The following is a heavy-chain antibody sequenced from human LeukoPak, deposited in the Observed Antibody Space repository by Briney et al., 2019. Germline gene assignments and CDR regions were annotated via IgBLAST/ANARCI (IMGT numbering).Heavy chain of an antibody. V-gene: IGHV3-23*01. CDR3: AKCKTSGWSSDVMDV. J-gene: IGHJ6*02. Sequence: GGSLRLSCAASGFTFSTYTMTWVRQAPGKGLEGVSAIIARGGSTYSADSVKGRFTISRDNSKNTLYVLMNSLRAEDTAVYYCAKCKTSGWSSDVMDVWGQGTTVTVSS. CDR2: IIARGGST. D-gene: IGHD6-19*01. CDR1: GFTFSTYT.